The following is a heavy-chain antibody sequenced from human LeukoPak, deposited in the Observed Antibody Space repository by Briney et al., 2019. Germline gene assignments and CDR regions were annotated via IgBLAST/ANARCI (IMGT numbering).Heavy chain of an antibody. Sequence: PGGSLRLSCAASGFTVSSNYMSWVRQAPGEGLEWVSVIYSGDSTYYADSVKGRFTISRDDSKNTLYLQMNSLRAEDTAVYYCARVSRGPHPYYYDSSGYMDYWGQGTLVTVSS. CDR3: ARVSRGPHPYYYDSSGYMDY. CDR1: GFTVSSNY. J-gene: IGHJ4*02. D-gene: IGHD3-22*01. V-gene: IGHV3-53*01. CDR2: IYSGDST.